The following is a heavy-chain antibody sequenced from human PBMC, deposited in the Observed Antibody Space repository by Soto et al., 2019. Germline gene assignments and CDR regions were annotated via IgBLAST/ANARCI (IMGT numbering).Heavy chain of an antibody. Sequence: GASAKVCCEDPGVTFNSYAIWWVRQAPEQGLEWMGGIIPIFGTANYAQKFQGRVTITADESTSTAYMELSSLRSEDTAVYYWAADYYGSGSYYYYFDYWGQGTLVTVSS. D-gene: IGHD3-10*01. CDR2: IIPIFGTA. CDR3: AADYYGSGSYYYYFDY. V-gene: IGHV1-69*13. J-gene: IGHJ4*02. CDR1: GVTFNSYA.